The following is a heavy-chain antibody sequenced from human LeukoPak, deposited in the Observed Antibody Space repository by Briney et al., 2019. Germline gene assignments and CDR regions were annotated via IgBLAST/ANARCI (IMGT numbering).Heavy chain of an antibody. CDR2: INHSGST. V-gene: IGHV4-34*01. CDR3: ARGMPLGRLPHYCFDY. Sequence: SETLSLTCAVYGGSFSGYYWSWIRQPPGKGLEWIGEINHSGSTNYNPSLTSRVTISVDTSKNQFSLKLSSVTAADTAVYYCARGMPLGRLPHYCFDYWGQGTLVTVSS. D-gene: IGHD4-11*01. CDR1: GGSFSGYY. J-gene: IGHJ4*02.